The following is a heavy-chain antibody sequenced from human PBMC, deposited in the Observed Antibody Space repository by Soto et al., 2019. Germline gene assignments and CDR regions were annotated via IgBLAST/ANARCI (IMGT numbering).Heavy chain of an antibody. Sequence: SVKVSCKASAFTFTSSAVQWVRQARGQRLEWIGWIVVGSGNTNYAQKFPERVTITRDMSTSTAYMELSSLSSEDTDGYYCAAGVVSCGMDVWGQGTTVTVSS. J-gene: IGHJ6*02. CDR2: IVVGSGNT. CDR1: AFTFTSSA. D-gene: IGHD2-2*01. CDR3: AAGVVSCGMDV. V-gene: IGHV1-58*01.